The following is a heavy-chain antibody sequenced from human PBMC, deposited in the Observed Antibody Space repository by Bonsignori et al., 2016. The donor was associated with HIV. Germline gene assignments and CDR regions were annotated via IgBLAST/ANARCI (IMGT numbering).Heavy chain of an antibody. D-gene: IGHD3-10*01. V-gene: IGHV4-39*07. CDR1: AVSISSSTYY. CDR3: ARDPLRIGGAFDV. Sequence: SETLSLTCTVSAVSISSSTYYWGWIRQPPGKGLEWIGSIYYSGNTYYNPSLKSRVTISIDTSKNQFSLRLSSVTAADTAVYYCARDPLRIGGAFDVWGQGTMVTVSS. CDR2: IYYSGNT. J-gene: IGHJ3*01.